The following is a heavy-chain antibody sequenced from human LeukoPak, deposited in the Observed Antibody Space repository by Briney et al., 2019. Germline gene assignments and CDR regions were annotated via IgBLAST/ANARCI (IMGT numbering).Heavy chain of an antibody. CDR2: ISGSGDHT. J-gene: IGHJ4*02. D-gene: IGHD3-22*01. V-gene: IGHV3-23*01. Sequence: GGSLRLSCTASRFTFSSYALSWVRQAPGKGLEWVSAISGSGDHTYYADSVKGRFTISRDNSKNTLYLQMNSLRAEDTALYYCAKSRSVITPYYFDYWGQGTLVTVSS. CDR3: AKSRSVITPYYFDY. CDR1: RFTFSSYA.